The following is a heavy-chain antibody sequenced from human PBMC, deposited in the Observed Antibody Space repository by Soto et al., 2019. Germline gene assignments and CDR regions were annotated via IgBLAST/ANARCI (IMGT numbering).Heavy chain of an antibody. J-gene: IGHJ6*02. D-gene: IGHD3-9*01. CDR1: GFTVSSNY. Sequence: GGSLRLSCAASGFTVSSNYMSWVRQAPGKGLEWVSVIYSGGSTYYADSVKGRFTISRDNSKNTLYLQMNSLRAEDTAVYYCARARYYDILTGYSRYYCYGMDVWGQGTTVTVSS. CDR3: ARARYYDILTGYSRYYCYGMDV. CDR2: IYSGGST. V-gene: IGHV3-53*01.